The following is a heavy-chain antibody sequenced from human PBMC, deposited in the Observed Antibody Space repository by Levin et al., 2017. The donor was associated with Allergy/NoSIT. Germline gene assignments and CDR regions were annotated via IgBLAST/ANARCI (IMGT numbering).Heavy chain of an antibody. CDR2: IYTGGSI. Sequence: SCAASGFTISSNFMSWVRQAPGKGLEWVSVIYTGGSIYYANSVRGRFTISRDNSKNTLYLQMNSLRAEDTAVYYCARSPNIFDIWGQGTMVTVSS. V-gene: IGHV3-53*01. CDR3: ARSPNIFDI. CDR1: GFTISSNF. D-gene: IGHD2/OR15-2a*01. J-gene: IGHJ3*02.